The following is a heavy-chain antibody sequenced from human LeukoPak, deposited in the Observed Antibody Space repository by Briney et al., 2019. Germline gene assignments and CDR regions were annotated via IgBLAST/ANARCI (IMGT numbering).Heavy chain of an antibody. D-gene: IGHD3-22*01. CDR2: ISAYNGNT. CDR3: ARDRLTYYYDSSGYSDFDY. J-gene: IGHJ4*02. V-gene: IGHV1-18*01. Sequence: ASVKVSCKASGYTFTSDGISCVRQAPGQGLEWMGWISAYNGNTNYAQKLQGRVTMTTDTSTSTAYMELRSLRSDDTAVYYCARDRLTYYYDSSGYSDFDYWGQGTLVTVSS. CDR1: GYTFTSDG.